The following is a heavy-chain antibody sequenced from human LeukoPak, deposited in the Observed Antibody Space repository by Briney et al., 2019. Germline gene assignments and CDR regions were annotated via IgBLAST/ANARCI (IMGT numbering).Heavy chain of an antibody. CDR1: GFTFSSYG. D-gene: IGHD3-10*01. V-gene: IGHV3-23*01. CDR2: ISGSGGST. CDR3: AKGPTMVRGVIITNFDY. Sequence: GGSLRLSCAASGFTFSSYGMSWVRQAPGKGLEWVSAISGSGGSTYYADSVKGRFTISRDNSKNTLYLQMNSLRAEDTAVYYCAKGPTMVRGVIITNFDYWGQGTLVTVSS. J-gene: IGHJ4*02.